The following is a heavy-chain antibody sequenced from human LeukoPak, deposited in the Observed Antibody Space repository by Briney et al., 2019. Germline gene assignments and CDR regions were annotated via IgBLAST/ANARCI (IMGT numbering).Heavy chain of an antibody. Sequence: SETLSLTCTVSGGSINNYYWYWMRQPPGRGLELIAYPYYSGNANYNPSLEGRVTISVDTSMNQFSLKLTSVTAADTAVYYCTRGAMLAGIPYSPGEWGQGTLVTVSS. V-gene: IGHV4-59*01. CDR3: TRGAMLAGIPYSPGE. J-gene: IGHJ4*02. CDR1: GGSINNYY. CDR2: PYYSGNA. D-gene: IGHD3-16*01.